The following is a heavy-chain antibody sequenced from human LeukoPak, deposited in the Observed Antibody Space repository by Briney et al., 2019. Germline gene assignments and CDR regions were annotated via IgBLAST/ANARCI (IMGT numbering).Heavy chain of an antibody. CDR1: DGSITGYY. CDR2: IYTSGSI. V-gene: IGHV4-4*07. Sequence: SETLSLTCTVSDGSITGYYWSWIRQPAGKGLQWIGRIYTSGSINYNPSLKRRVTMSVDTSKNQFSLNLNSVTAADTAVYYCARENWRSKSIDFDYWGQGTLVTVSS. D-gene: IGHD6-6*01. CDR3: ARENWRSKSIDFDY. J-gene: IGHJ4*02.